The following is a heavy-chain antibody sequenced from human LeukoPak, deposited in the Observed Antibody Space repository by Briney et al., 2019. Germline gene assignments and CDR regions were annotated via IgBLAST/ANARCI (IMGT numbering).Heavy chain of an antibody. D-gene: IGHD3-10*01. V-gene: IGHV4-30-4*08. CDR1: GGYFSSGDYY. CDR3: ARDFRGCPNDP. J-gene: IGHJ5*02. CDR2: HSHSRST. Sequence: SETLTLTCTVSGGYFSSGDYYWSRIRQPTGQALEWLEYHSHSRSTYYNPVLYCRATILIYASRTLFSLRLIFVTAAVTAVYYCARDFRGCPNDPWGQGTLVTVSS.